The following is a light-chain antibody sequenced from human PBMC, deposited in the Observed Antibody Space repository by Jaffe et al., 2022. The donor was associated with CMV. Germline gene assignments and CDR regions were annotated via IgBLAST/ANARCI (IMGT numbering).Light chain of an antibody. CDR1: NSDIGSYDV. V-gene: IGLV2-23*02. CDR3: CSYADTTISYV. J-gene: IGLJ1*01. CDR2: EVT. Sequence: QSALTQPASVSGSLGQSITISCTGTNSDIGSYDVVSWYQQYPDKAPKLMIYEVTKRPSGVSNRFSGSKSGNTASLTISGLQADDEADYYCCSYADTTISYVLGTGTKVTVL.